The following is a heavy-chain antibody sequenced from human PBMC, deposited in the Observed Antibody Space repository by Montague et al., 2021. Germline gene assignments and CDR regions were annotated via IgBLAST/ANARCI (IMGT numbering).Heavy chain of an antibody. CDR1: GASITSNIYY. J-gene: IGHJ5*02. Sequence: SETLSTCTVSGASITSNIYYWGWTRQSPGKGLEWIGSIYYSGNSFYQPSLKSRITMAVDTSKNQFSLKLSSVTAADTAIYYCARVFSSWYVGWFDPWGQGTLVTVSS. CDR3: ARVFSSWYVGWFDP. V-gene: IGHV4-39*07. D-gene: IGHD6-13*01. CDR2: IYYSGNS.